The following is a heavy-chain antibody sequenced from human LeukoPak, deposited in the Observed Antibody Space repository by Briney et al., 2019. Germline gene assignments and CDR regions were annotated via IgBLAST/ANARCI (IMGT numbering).Heavy chain of an antibody. Sequence: GGSLRLSCAASGFTFSDYYMSWIRQAPGKGLEWVSYISSSGSTIYYADSVKGRFTISRDNAKNSLYLQMNSLRAEGTAVYYCARDSYGSRYYFDYWGQGTLVTVSS. V-gene: IGHV3-11*01. CDR1: GFTFSDYY. J-gene: IGHJ4*02. CDR3: ARDSYGSRYYFDY. D-gene: IGHD5-18*01. CDR2: ISSSGSTI.